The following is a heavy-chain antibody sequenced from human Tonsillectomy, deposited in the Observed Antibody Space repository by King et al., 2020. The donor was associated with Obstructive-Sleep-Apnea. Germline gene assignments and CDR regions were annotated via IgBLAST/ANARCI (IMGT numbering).Heavy chain of an antibody. CDR1: GFTFSSYG. CDR2: ISYDGSNK. J-gene: IGHJ6*02. V-gene: IGHV3-30*18. CDR3: AKEMIATAASGGMDV. Sequence: VQLVESGGGVVQPGRSLRLSCAASGFTFSSYGMHWVRQAPGKGLEWVSVISYDGSNKYYADSVKGRFTVSRDNSKNKLYRQMNSLRPENTADYYCAKEMIATAASGGMDVWGQGTTVTVSS. D-gene: IGHD6-13*01.